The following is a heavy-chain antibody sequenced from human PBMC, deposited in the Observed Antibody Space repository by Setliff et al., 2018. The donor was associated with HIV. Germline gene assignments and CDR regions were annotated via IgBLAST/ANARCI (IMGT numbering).Heavy chain of an antibody. CDR2: IYTSGST. Sequence: ETLSLTCTVSGGSISSYYWSWIRQPAGKGLEWIGRIYTSGSTNYNPSLKSRVTMSVDTSKNQFSLKLSSVTAADTAVYYCARVVYSGSYYDGYYFDYWGQGTLVTVSS. CDR3: ARVVYSGSYYDGYYFDY. V-gene: IGHV4-4*07. CDR1: GGSISSYY. D-gene: IGHD1-26*01. J-gene: IGHJ4*02.